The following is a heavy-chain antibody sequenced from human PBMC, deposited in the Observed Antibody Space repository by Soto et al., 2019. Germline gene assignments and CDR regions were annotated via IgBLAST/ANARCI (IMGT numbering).Heavy chain of an antibody. CDR3: AKDYTDNPIFSRDY. CDR1: GFTLSTYA. D-gene: IGHD3-9*01. J-gene: IGHJ4*02. CDR2: ISGSGGST. V-gene: IGHV3-23*01. Sequence: GGSLRLSCAASGFTLSTYAMTWVRQAPGKGLEWVSAISGSGGSTYYADSVKGRFTISRDNSKNTLYLEMNSLRAEDTAVYYCAKDYTDNPIFSRDYWGQGTLGCVSA.